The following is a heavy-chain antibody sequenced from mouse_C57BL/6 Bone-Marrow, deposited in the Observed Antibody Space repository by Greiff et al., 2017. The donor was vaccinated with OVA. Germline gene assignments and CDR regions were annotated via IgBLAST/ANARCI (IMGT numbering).Heavy chain of an antibody. CDR2: IDPEDGET. CDR1: GFNIKDYY. J-gene: IGHJ2*01. Sequence: EVMLVESGAELVKPGASVKLSCTASGFNIKDYYMHWVKQRTEQGLEWIGRIDPEDGETKYAPKFPGKATITADTSSNTAYLQLSSLTSEDTAVYYCSSYYFDYWGQGTTLTVSS. V-gene: IGHV14-2*01. CDR3: SSYYFDY.